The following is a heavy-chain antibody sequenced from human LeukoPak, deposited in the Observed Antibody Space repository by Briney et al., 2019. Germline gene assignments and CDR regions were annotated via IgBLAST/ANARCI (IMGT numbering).Heavy chain of an antibody. J-gene: IGHJ6*02. CDR2: IKQDGSEK. CDR1: GFTFSSYW. V-gene: IGHV3-7*01. Sequence: GGSLRLSGAASGFTFSSYWMSWVRQAPGKGLEWVANIKQDGSEKYYVDSVKGRFTISRDNAKNSLYLQMNSLRAEDTAVYYCAREGVLWFGELLFSPHYYYGMDVWGQGTTVTVSS. CDR3: AREGVLWFGELLFSPHYYYGMDV. D-gene: IGHD3-10*01.